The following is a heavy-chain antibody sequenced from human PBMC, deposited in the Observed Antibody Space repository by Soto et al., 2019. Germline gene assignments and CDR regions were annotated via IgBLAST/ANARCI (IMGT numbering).Heavy chain of an antibody. CDR1: GXTFSSYA. D-gene: IGHD3-10*01. Sequence: GSLRLSCAASGXTFSSYAMSWVRQAPGKGLEWVSAISGSGGSTYYADSVNGRFTISRYNSNDRLYLQMNSLRAYDTAVYYCAKTVLWFGEFYRFDPWGQGTLATVSS. CDR3: AKTVLWFGEFYRFDP. J-gene: IGHJ5*02. V-gene: IGHV3-23*01. CDR2: ISGSGGST.